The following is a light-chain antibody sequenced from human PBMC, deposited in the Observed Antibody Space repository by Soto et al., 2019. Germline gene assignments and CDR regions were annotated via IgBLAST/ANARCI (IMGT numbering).Light chain of an antibody. V-gene: IGKV2-28*01. CDR1: QSLLQTNGYTY. CDR3: SSYAGSNNHV. Sequence: DIVMTQSPLSLPVTPGEPASISFRSSQSLLQTNGYTYLDWYLQKPGQSPQLLIYLTSIRASGVPDRFSGSGSGTEFTLKISKVEAEDVGVYYCSSYAGSNNHVFGTGT. J-gene: IGKJ3*01. CDR2: LTS.